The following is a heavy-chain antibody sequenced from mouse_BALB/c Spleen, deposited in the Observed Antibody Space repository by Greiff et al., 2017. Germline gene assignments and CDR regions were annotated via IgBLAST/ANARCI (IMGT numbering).Heavy chain of an antibody. D-gene: IGHD2-1*01. CDR2: ISSGGGST. CDR1: GFAFSSYD. CDR3: ARRNYVGAMDD. V-gene: IGHV5-12-1*01. Sequence: EVKLVESGGGLVKPGGSLKLSCAASGFAFSSYDMSWVRQTPEKRLEWVAYISSGGGSTYYPDTVKGRFTISRDNAKNTLYLQMSSLKSEDTAMYYCARRNYVGAMDDWGQGTSVTVSS. J-gene: IGHJ4*01.